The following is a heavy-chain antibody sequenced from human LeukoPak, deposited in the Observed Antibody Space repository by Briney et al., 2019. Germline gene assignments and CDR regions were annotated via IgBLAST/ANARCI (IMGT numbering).Heavy chain of an antibody. CDR3: ARRSDYYGSGSYSFLFDY. D-gene: IGHD3-10*01. Sequence: SETLSLTCTVSGDSISSSDYYWSWIRQPPGKGLEWIGYIYYTGRTYYNPSLKRRLTMSVDTSKNQFSLELSSVTAADTAVYYCARRSDYYGSGSYSFLFDYWGQGTLVTVSS. V-gene: IGHV4-30-4*01. CDR2: IYYTGRT. CDR1: GDSISSSDYY. J-gene: IGHJ4*02.